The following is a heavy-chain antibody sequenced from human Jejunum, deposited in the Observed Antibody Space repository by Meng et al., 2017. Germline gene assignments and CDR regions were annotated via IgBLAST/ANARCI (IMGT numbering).Heavy chain of an antibody. Sequence: VELAESGHGLVTLSEPLSLSCTVSRVPITTYYWTGIGQPPGKGLECIGYLYRSGTVNYNPSLKSRVSISVDTSKNQFSLKLNSVTAADTAIYYCARAKSDGGYFPNWFDPWGQGTLVTVSS. CDR3: ARAKSDGGYFPNWFDP. J-gene: IGHJ5*02. D-gene: IGHD3-22*01. CDR2: LYRSGTV. V-gene: IGHV4-59*01. CDR1: RVPITTYY.